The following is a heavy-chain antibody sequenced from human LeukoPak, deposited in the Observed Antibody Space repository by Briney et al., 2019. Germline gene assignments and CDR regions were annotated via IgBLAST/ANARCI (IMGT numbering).Heavy chain of an antibody. CDR1: GFTVSGDY. Sequence: GGSLRLSCEVSGFTVSGDYMSWVRQAPGKGLEWVSAMSGSGGHMYYTDSVKGRFTISRDNSKNTLYLQMNSLRAEDTAVYYCAKVVDYYDSLDYFDYWGQGTLVTVSS. CDR3: AKVVDYYDSLDYFDY. D-gene: IGHD3-22*01. J-gene: IGHJ4*02. V-gene: IGHV3-23*01. CDR2: MSGSGGHM.